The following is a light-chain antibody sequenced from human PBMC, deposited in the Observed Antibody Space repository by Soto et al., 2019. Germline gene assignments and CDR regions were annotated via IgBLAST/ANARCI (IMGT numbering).Light chain of an antibody. J-gene: IGKJ1*01. V-gene: IGKV1-39*01. CDR1: RTVFNY. Sequence: DILMTQSPSSLSASVGDAVTITCRASRTVFNYLNWYRQRPGAAPQLLIYSAATLQSGIPSRFSGSGSETEFTLTITGLQPEDFATYYCQQTYSTSWTFGQGTTVDI. CDR2: SAA. CDR3: QQTYSTSWT.